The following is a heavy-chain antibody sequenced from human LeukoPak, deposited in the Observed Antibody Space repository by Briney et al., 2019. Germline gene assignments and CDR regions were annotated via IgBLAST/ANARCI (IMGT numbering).Heavy chain of an antibody. CDR1: GFTFSSYW. CDR3: AKVFYGDYGYFQH. D-gene: IGHD4-17*01. CDR2: IKQDGSQK. Sequence: GGSLRLSCVASGFTFSSYWMGWVRQAPGKGLEWAANIKQDGSQKYYVDSVKGRFTISRDNAKNSLSLQMNSLRAEDTAVYYCAKVFYGDYGYFQHWGQGTLVTVSS. V-gene: IGHV3-7*03. J-gene: IGHJ1*01.